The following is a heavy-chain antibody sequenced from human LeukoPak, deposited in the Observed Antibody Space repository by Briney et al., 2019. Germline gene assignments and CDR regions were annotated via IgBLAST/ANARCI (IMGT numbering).Heavy chain of an antibody. Sequence: LTGGSLRLSCAASGFTFSSYWMSWVRQAPGKGLGWVANIKKDGSEKYYVDSVKGRFTISRDNAKNSLYLQMNSLRAEDTAVYYCARDLYRIVVVPHYFDYWGQGTLVTVSS. V-gene: IGHV3-7*01. J-gene: IGHJ4*02. CDR2: IKKDGSEK. CDR3: ARDLYRIVVVPHYFDY. D-gene: IGHD3-22*01. CDR1: GFTFSSYW.